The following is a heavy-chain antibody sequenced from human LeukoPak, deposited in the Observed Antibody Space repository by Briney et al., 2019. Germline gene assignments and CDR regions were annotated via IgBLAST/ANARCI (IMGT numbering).Heavy chain of an antibody. J-gene: IGHJ5*02. Sequence: ASVKVSCKASGYTFTSYYMHWVRQAPGQGLEWMGIINPSGGSTSYAQKFQGRVTMTRDTSTSTVYMELSSLRSEDTAVYYCARDLDDSSGYDDNWFDPWGQGTLVTVSS. D-gene: IGHD3-22*01. CDR2: INPSGGST. CDR3: ARDLDDSSGYDDNWFDP. CDR1: GYTFTSYY. V-gene: IGHV1-46*01.